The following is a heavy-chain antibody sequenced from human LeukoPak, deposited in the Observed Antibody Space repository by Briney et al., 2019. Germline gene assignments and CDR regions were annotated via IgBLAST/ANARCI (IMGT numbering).Heavy chain of an antibody. J-gene: IGHJ4*02. CDR2: IYKSGNT. CDR1: GASIRSYY. CDR3: ARVGSSWYLYFDY. D-gene: IGHD6-13*01. V-gene: IGHV4-4*09. Sequence: PSETLSLTCTVSGASIRSYYWSWIRQPPGKGLEWIGYIYKSGNTNYNPSLKSRVTISVDTSKNQFSLKLSSVTAADTAVYYCARVGSSWYLYFDYWGQGTLVTVSS.